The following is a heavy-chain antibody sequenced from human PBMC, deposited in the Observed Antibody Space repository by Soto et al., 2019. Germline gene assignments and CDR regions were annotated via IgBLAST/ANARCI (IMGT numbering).Heavy chain of an antibody. Sequence: GESLKISCKGSGYSFTSYCISWLRQMPGKGLEWMGRIDPSDSYTNYSPSFQGHVTISADKSISTAYLQGSSLTASDTAMYYCARTPPLPNYGMDVWGKGTTVTVSS. D-gene: IGHD3-10*01. CDR1: GYSFTSYC. V-gene: IGHV5-10-1*01. CDR2: IDPSDSYT. CDR3: ARTPPLPNYGMDV. J-gene: IGHJ6*04.